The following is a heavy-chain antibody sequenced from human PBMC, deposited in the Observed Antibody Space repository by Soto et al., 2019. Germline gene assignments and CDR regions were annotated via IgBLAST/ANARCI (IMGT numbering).Heavy chain of an antibody. Sequence: EVQLLDSGGGLVQPGGSLRLSCAASGFTFSSYAMHWVRQAPGKGLEWVSTVSGAALNTYYADSVKGRFTISRDSSKRTLYVQMNSLSAADTAVYYCAKDLWSGRGGGIDYWGQGTLVTVSS. J-gene: IGHJ4*02. CDR3: AKDLWSGRGGGIDY. CDR1: GFTFSSYA. D-gene: IGHD3-3*01. CDR2: VSGAALNT. V-gene: IGHV3-23*01.